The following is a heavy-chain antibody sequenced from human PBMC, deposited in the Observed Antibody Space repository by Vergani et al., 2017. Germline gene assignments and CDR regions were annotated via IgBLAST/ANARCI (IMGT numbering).Heavy chain of an antibody. V-gene: IGHV3-11*04. CDR2: ISSRGSTI. CDR3: ARDIPMDILLTGYGYYYGMDV. D-gene: IGHD3-9*01. CDR1: GFTFSDYY. Sequence: VQLVESGAGLVKPGGSLRLSCAASGFTFSDYYMSWIRQAPGKGLEWVSYISSRGSTIYYADSVKGRFTLTRDNAKNSRYLQMNSLRAEDTAVYYCARDIPMDILLTGYGYYYGMDVWGQGTTVTVSS. J-gene: IGHJ6*02.